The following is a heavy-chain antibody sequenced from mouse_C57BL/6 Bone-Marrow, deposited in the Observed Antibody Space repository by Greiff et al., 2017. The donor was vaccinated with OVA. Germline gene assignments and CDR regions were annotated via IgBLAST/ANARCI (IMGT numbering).Heavy chain of an antibody. V-gene: IGHV1-4*01. Sequence: QLKESGAELARPGASVKMSCKASGYTFTSYTMHWVKQRPGQGLEWIGYINPSSGYTKYNQKFKDKATLTADKSSSTAYMQMSSLTSEDSAVYYCANYDYDGFAYWGQGTLVTVSA. D-gene: IGHD2-4*01. CDR3: ANYDYDGFAY. J-gene: IGHJ3*01. CDR1: GYTFTSYT. CDR2: INPSSGYT.